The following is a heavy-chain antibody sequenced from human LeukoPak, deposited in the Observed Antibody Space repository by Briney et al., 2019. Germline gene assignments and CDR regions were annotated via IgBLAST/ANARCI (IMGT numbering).Heavy chain of an antibody. Sequence: GGSLRLSCTASGFIFNTYSMNWARQAPGKGLEWVSYVSSSSRTITYADSVKGRFTISRDNAKNSLYLQMNSVRAEDTAVYYCARDLGLYDYGGNIDFWGQGTLVTVSS. CDR1: GFIFNTYS. CDR3: ARDLGLYDYGGNIDF. D-gene: IGHD4-23*01. J-gene: IGHJ4*02. V-gene: IGHV3-48*01. CDR2: VSSSSRTI.